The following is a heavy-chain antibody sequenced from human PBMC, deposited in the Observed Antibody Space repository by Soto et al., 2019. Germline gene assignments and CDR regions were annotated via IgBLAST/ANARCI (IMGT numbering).Heavy chain of an antibody. Sequence: GGSLRLSCVASGFTFSDHYMDWVRQAPGKGLEWVGRTRNKANSYTTEYAASVKGRFTISRDDLENSLYLQMNSLRTEDTAVYYCARNFYSGTYYFDSWGQGTLVTVSS. V-gene: IGHV3-72*01. CDR3: ARNFYSGTYYFDS. CDR1: GFTFSDHY. CDR2: TRNKANSYTT. D-gene: IGHD1-26*01. J-gene: IGHJ4*02.